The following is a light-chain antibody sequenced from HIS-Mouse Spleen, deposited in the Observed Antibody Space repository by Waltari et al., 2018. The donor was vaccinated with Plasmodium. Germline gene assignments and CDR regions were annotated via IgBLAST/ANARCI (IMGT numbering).Light chain of an antibody. CDR3: YSTDSSGNHRV. CDR1: ALPKKY. CDR2: EDS. J-gene: IGLJ3*02. Sequence: SYELTQPPSVSVSPGQTARITCSGDALPKKYAYWDKQKPGQAHVLVIYEDSKRPSGIPERFSGSSSGTMATLTISGAQVEDEADYYCYSTDSSGNHRVFGGGTKLTVL. V-gene: IGLV3-10*01.